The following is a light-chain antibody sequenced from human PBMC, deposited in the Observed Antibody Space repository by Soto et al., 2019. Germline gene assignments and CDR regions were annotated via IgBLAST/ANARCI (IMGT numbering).Light chain of an antibody. CDR1: NSNIGNNY. J-gene: IGLJ3*02. CDR3: AAWDDSLSVWV. CDR2: RND. V-gene: IGLV1-47*01. Sequence: QSALTQPPSASGTPGQRVTISCSGSNSNIGNNYGYWYQQLPGTAPKVLIYRNDKRPSGVPDRFSGSKSGTSASLAISGLRSEDEADYYCAAWDDSLSVWVFGGGTQLTVL.